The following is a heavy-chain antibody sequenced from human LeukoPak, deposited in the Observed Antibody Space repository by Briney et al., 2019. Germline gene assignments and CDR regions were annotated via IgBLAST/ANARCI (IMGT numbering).Heavy chain of an antibody. CDR1: GYTFSDFY. CDR3: ARDQPCYSGNDY. J-gene: IGHJ4*02. V-gene: IGHV1-2*02. D-gene: IGHD1-26*01. CDR2: IYLGSGDT. Sequence: ASVKVSCKSSGYTFSDFYLHWVRQAPGQGLEWMGWIYLGSGDTNYAQSFQGRVAMTRDTSITTAYMELSSLTSDDTAVYYCARDQPCYSGNDYWGQGTLVTVSS.